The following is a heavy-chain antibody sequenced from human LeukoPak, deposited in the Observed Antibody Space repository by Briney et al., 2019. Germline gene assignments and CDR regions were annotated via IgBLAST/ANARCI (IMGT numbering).Heavy chain of an antibody. D-gene: IGHD3-10*01. Sequence: SETLCLTRSVSGDFHNILYARWIPDPPGRRREWGSYIFNTGNTNYIPSLASRVTMSVDTSRAQFFLRLSPVTAADTAIYYCASRPADTTWYGVFDYWSQGTLVTVSS. CDR3: ASRPADTTWYGVFDY. CDR1: GDFHNILY. CDR2: IFNTGNT. V-gene: IGHV4-59*11. J-gene: IGHJ4*02.